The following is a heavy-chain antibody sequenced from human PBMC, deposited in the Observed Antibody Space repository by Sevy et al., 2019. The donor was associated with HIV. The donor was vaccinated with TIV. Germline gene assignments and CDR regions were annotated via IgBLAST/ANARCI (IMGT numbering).Heavy chain of an antibody. Sequence: GESLKISCAASGFTFSGSAMHWVRQASGKGLEWVGRIRSKASNYATAYVASVKGRFTISRDDSKNTAYLQMNSLKIEDTAVYYCTSAPYDSSGYYNFDYWGQGIVVTVSS. CDR3: TSAPYDSSGYYNFDY. J-gene: IGHJ4*02. D-gene: IGHD3-22*01. CDR2: IRSKASNYAT. CDR1: GFTFSGSA. V-gene: IGHV3-73*01.